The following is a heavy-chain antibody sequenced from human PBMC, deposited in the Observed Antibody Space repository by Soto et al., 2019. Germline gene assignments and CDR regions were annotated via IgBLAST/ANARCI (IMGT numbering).Heavy chain of an antibody. J-gene: IGHJ4*02. Sequence: PGEALKISRKGPGYSFTTYRIGWVRQMPGKGLEWMGMIDPADSDTRYSPSFQGQVTISADKSISTAYLQWSSVKASDTALYYCARTYTGVDSAMVDFWGQGTLVTVSS. CDR3: ARTYTGVDSAMVDF. CDR2: IDPADSDT. CDR1: GYSFTTYR. V-gene: IGHV5-51*01. D-gene: IGHD5-18*01.